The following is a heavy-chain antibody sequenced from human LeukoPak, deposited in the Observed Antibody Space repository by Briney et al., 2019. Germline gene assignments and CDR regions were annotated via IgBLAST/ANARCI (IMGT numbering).Heavy chain of an antibody. CDR3: AKDTYDFWSGYFDY. V-gene: IGHV3-23*01. Sequence: PGGSLRLSCAASGFTFSSYAMSWVRQAPGKGLEWASAISGSGGSTYYADSVKGRFTISRDNSKNTLYLQMNSLRAEDTAVYYCAKDTYDFWSGYFDYWGQGTLVTVSS. D-gene: IGHD3-3*01. CDR1: GFTFSSYA. CDR2: ISGSGGST. J-gene: IGHJ4*02.